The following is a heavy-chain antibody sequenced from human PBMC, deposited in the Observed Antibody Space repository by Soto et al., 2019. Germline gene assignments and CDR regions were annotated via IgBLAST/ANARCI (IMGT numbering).Heavy chain of an antibody. CDR1: GFSLSTSRVG. D-gene: IGHD1-26*01. CDR3: AHAYGGRSLY. J-gene: IGHJ4*02. CDR2: IYWDDAK. Sequence: QITLKESGPTLVKPTQTLTLTCTFSGFSLSTSRVGVGWIRQPPGKALEWLAVIYWDDAKTYRPSLKSRLTITKDPSKNQVALTMTNMDPVDTATYYCAHAYGGRSLYWCQGTLVTVSS. V-gene: IGHV2-5*02.